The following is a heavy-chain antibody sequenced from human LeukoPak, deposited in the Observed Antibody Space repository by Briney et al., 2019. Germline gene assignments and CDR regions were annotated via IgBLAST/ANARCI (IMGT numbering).Heavy chain of an antibody. CDR3: ARGRNNAWRTDY. CDR1: GDSINNYY. CDR2: ISFTGTT. V-gene: IGHV4-59*01. D-gene: IGHD2-8*01. Sequence: SETLSLTCVVSGDSINNYYRNWFRQPPRKGLEWIGWISFTGTTNYNPSLTSRVSISIDTSKNQFSLELNSVTATDTAVYYCARGRNNAWRTDYWGQGTLVTVSS. J-gene: IGHJ4*02.